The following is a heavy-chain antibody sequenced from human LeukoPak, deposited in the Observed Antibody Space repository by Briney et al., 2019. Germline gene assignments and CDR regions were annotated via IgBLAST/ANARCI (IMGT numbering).Heavy chain of an antibody. V-gene: IGHV5-51*01. CDR2: IYPGDSDT. J-gene: IGHJ3*02. CDR1: GYSFSKNW. CDR3: ARPPFI. Sequence: GESLKISCKGSGYSFSKNWLGWVPQIPGKGLEWMGIIYPGDSDTRYSPSFQGQVTISVDKSISTAYLKWSSLKASDTAMYYCARPPFIWGQGTMVTVSS.